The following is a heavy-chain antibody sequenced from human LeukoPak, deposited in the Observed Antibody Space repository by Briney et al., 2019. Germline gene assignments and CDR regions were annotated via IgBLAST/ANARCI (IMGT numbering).Heavy chain of an antibody. D-gene: IGHD3-10*01. CDR2: ISYDGSNE. CDR1: GFTFRSFG. CDR3: AKEANLWFGELLYGHDAFDI. Sequence: GRTLRLSCAASGFTFRSFGMHWVRQAPGKGLEWVALISYDGSNEYYADSVKGRFTISRDNSKNTLYLQMNSLRAEDTAVYYCAKEANLWFGELLYGHDAFDIWGQGTMVTVSS. V-gene: IGHV3-30*18. J-gene: IGHJ3*02.